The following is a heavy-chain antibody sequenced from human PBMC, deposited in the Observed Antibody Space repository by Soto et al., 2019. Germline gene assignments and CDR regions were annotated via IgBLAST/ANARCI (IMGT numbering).Heavy chain of an antibody. D-gene: IGHD1-7*01. CDR1: RGSVNSATYY. CDR3: ERTLYNNMNYSASFDL. J-gene: IGHJ4*02. CDR2: IYYSGST. V-gene: IGHV4-61*01. Sequence: SETLSLTCSVSRGSVNSATYYWNWMRQPPGKPLEWIGYIYYSGSTNYNPSLKSRVTISLDTSNDRFSLRLSSVTAADTAVYYCERTLYNNMNYSASFDLWGPGTLVTVFS.